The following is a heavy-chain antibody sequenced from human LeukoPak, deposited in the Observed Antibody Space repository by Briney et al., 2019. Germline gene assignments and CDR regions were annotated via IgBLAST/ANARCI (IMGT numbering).Heavy chain of an antibody. Sequence: TGGSLRLSCAASGFTFSSHAMSWVRQAPGKGLEWVSAITSGSGSNVYYTDSLKGRFTISRDNSKNTLYLQMNSLRAEDTAVYYCARHGSWSFDYWGQGTLVTLSA. CDR2: ITSGSGSNV. CDR3: ARHGSWSFDY. D-gene: IGHD6-13*01. V-gene: IGHV3-23*01. J-gene: IGHJ4*02. CDR1: GFTFSSHA.